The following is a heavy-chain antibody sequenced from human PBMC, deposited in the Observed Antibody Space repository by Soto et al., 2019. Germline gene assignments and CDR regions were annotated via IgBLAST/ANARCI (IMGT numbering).Heavy chain of an antibody. CDR3: ARVTYSSSWDELDY. Sequence: SETLSLTCAVYGGSFSGYYWSWIRQPPGKGLEWIGEINHSGSTNYNPSLKSRVTISVDTSKNQFSLKLSSVTAADTAVYYCARVTYSSSWDELDYWGQGTLVTVSS. V-gene: IGHV4-34*01. J-gene: IGHJ4*02. CDR2: INHSGST. CDR1: GGSFSGYY. D-gene: IGHD6-13*01.